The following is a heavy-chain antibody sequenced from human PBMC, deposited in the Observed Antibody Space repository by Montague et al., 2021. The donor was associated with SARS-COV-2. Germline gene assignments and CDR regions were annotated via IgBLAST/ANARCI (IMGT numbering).Heavy chain of an antibody. Sequence: SLRLSCAASGFTFSQYDMRWVRQVTGKGLEWVSGIGKAGDTHYPGTVKGRFTISREDAKNSLYLQMNSLRAGDTAVYYCGRGVRYFGSGGWSFYYYGVDVWGQGTTVTVSS. V-gene: IGHV3-13*01. CDR3: GRGVRYFGSGGWSFYYYGVDV. CDR1: GFTFSQYD. D-gene: IGHD3-10*01. J-gene: IGHJ6*02. CDR2: IGKAGDT.